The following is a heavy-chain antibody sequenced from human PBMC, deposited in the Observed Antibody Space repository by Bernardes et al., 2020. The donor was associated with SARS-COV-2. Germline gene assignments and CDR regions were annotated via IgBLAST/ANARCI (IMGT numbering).Heavy chain of an antibody. CDR2: ISGSSSYI. CDR3: VSPSPASTTTLHHSMDV. V-gene: IGHV3-21*01. Sequence: GGSLRLSCAASRLTFSSHSMNWVRQAPGKGLEWVSSISGSSSYIYYADSVTGRFTISRDNAKNSLYLQMNSLRAEDTAVYFCVSPSPASTTTLHHSMDVWGQGTTVTVSS. J-gene: IGHJ6*02. CDR1: RLTFSSHS. D-gene: IGHD1-26*01.